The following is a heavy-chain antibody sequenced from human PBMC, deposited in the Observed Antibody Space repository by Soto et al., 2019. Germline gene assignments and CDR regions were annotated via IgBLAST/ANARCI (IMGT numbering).Heavy chain of an antibody. CDR2: IYHSGST. Sequence: SETLSLTCAFSGGSISSGGYSLNWIRQPPGKGLEWIGYIYHSGSTYYNPSLKSRVTISVDTSKNQFSLKLTSVTAADTAVYYCARDKITGLFDYWGQGTLVTVSS. D-gene: IGHD2-8*02. J-gene: IGHJ4*02. CDR3: ARDKITGLFDY. V-gene: IGHV4-30-2*01. CDR1: GGSISSGGYS.